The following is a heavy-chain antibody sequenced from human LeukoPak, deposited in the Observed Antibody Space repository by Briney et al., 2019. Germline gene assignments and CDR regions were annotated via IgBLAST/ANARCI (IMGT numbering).Heavy chain of an antibody. D-gene: IGHD6-13*01. CDR2: IYYSGST. CDR3: ARHGDLYSSNWLYYFDN. V-gene: IGHV4-59*08. Sequence: PSETLSLTCTVSGGSISTYYWSWIRQPPGKGLEWIGYIYYSGSTNYKSSLKSRVTISVDTSKNQFSLKLSSLTAADTAVYYCARHGDLYSSNWLYYFDNWGQGTLVTVSS. CDR1: GGSISTYY. J-gene: IGHJ4*02.